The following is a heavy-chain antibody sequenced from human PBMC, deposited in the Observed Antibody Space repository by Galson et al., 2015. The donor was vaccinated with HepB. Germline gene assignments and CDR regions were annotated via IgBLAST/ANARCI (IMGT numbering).Heavy chain of an antibody. CDR1: GFSLSTSGVG. Sequence: PALVKPTQTLTLTCTFSGFSLSTSGVGVGWIRQPPGKALEWLALIYWDDDKRYSPSLKSRLTITKDTSKNQVVLTMTNMDPVDTATYYCAHGAAAGGFWGPAPLYGMDVWGQGTTVTVSS. V-gene: IGHV2-5*02. J-gene: IGHJ6*02. CDR3: AHGAAAGGFWGPAPLYGMDV. CDR2: IYWDDDK. D-gene: IGHD6-13*01.